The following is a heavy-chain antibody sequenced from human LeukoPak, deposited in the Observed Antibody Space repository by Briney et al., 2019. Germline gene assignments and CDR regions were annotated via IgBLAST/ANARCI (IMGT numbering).Heavy chain of an antibody. CDR1: GGSISGYY. D-gene: IGHD3-22*01. CDR2: IYYSGST. Sequence: SETLSLTCTVSGGSISGYYWSWIRQPPGKGLEWIGYIYYSGSTNYNPSLKSRVTMSVDTSKNQFSLKLSSVTAADTAVYYCARHSHYDSSGYYYLDYWGQGTLVTVSS. J-gene: IGHJ4*02. V-gene: IGHV4-59*08. CDR3: ARHSHYDSSGYYYLDY.